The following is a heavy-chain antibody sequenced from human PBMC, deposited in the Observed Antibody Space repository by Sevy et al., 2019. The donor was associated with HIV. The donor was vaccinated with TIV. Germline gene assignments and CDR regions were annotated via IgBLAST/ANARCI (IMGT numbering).Heavy chain of an antibody. V-gene: IGHV3-23*01. CDR2: LSFGCGEI. D-gene: IGHD2-8*01. J-gene: IGHJ4*02. CDR1: GFTFSKYS. Sequence: GGSLRLSCAASGFTFSKYSMSWVRQPPGKGLEWVSTLSFGCGEINHADSVKGRFTISRDNSKNSLYLQMNTLRADDTAVYYCAREGCTKPHDYWGQGTLVTVSS. CDR3: AREGCTKPHDY.